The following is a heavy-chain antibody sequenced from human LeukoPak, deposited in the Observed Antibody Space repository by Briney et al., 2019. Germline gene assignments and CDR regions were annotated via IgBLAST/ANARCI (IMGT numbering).Heavy chain of an antibody. CDR1: GWSFSGYY. D-gene: IGHD5-12*01. Sequence: PSETLSLTCATYGWSFSGYYWSWICQPPGKGLEWISEINHSGSTNYNPSLKSRGTISVDTSKNQFSLKLSSVTAADTAVYYCAREVVDSGYDYGIYFDYWGQGTLVTVSS. J-gene: IGHJ4*02. CDR2: INHSGST. CDR3: AREVVDSGYDYGIYFDY. V-gene: IGHV4-34*01.